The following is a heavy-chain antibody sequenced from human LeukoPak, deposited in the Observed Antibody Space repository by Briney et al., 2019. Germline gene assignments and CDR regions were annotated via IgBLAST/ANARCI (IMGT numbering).Heavy chain of an antibody. CDR3: ARGRIQQTPYNLFDP. CDR2: IYYSGST. V-gene: IGHV4-39*07. Sequence: PSENLSLTCTVAGGSISTSSYYWGWLRQPPGKGLECIGSIYYSGSTYYNPSLKSRVTISVDTSKNQVSLKLSSVTAADTAVYYCARGRIQQTPYNLFDPWGQGTLVTVSS. J-gene: IGHJ5*02. CDR1: GGSISTSSYY. D-gene: IGHD5-18*01.